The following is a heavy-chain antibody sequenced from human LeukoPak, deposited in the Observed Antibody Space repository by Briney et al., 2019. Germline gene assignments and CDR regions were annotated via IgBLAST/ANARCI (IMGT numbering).Heavy chain of an antibody. V-gene: IGHV3-23*01. J-gene: IGHJ6*04. D-gene: IGHD3-10*02. CDR1: GFTFSSYG. Sequence: GGPLRLSCTASGFTFSSYGISWVRQAPGKGLEWVSGISGSGGSTFYADAVKGRFTISRDNAKNSLYLQMNSLRAEDTAVYYCAELGITMIGGVWGKGTTVTISS. CDR2: ISGSGGST. CDR3: AELGITMIGGV.